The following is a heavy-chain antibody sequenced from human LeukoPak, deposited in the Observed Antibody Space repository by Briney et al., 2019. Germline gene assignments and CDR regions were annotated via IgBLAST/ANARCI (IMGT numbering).Heavy chain of an antibody. CDR1: GYTFTTYG. CDR3: ASSTVRGVIDLHWFDP. CDR2: ISTYNGNT. J-gene: IGHJ5*02. Sequence: ASVKVSCKASGYTFTTYGINWVRQAPGQGLEWMGWISTYNGNTNYAQNLQGRVTMTTDTSTSTAYMELRSLRSDDTAVYYCASSTVRGVIDLHWFDPWGQGTLVTVSS. V-gene: IGHV1-18*01. D-gene: IGHD3-10*01.